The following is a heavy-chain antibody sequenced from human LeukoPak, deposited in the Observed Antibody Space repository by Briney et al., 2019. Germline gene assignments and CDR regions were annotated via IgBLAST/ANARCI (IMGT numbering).Heavy chain of an antibody. CDR1: GFTFSSYS. D-gene: IGHD2-2*01. CDR3: ASTIVPAHYYHYMDV. Sequence: PGGSLRLSCAASGFTFSSYSMNWVRQAPGKGLEWVSYISSSSSTIYYADSVKGRFTISRDNAKNSLYLQMNSLRAEDTAVYYCASTIVPAHYYHYMDVWGKGTTVTVSS. CDR2: ISSSSSTI. V-gene: IGHV3-48*01. J-gene: IGHJ6*03.